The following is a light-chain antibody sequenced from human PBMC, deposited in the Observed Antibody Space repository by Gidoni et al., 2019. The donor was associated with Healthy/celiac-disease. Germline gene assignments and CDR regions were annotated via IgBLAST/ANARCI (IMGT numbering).Light chain of an antibody. Sequence: DIQMTQSPSSLSASVGDRVTITCRASQSISSYLNWYQQKPGKAPKLLIYAASSLQSGVPSRFSGRGAGTEVNITISSLQHEDFATYYCQQSYSTLRTFGQGTKLEIK. V-gene: IGKV1-39*01. CDR1: QSISSY. CDR3: QQSYSTLRT. J-gene: IGKJ2*02. CDR2: AAS.